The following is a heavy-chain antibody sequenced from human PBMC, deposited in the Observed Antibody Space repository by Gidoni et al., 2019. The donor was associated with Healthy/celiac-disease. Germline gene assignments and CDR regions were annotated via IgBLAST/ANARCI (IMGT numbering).Heavy chain of an antibody. Sequence: QVQLQESGPGLVQPSQTLSLTCTVSGGSISSGGYYWSWIRQHPGKGLEWIGYIYYSGSTYYNPSLKSRVTISVDTSKNQFSLKLSSVTAADTAVYYCARDLDSSAPSGFGAFDIWGQGTMVTVSS. J-gene: IGHJ3*02. V-gene: IGHV4-31*03. CDR1: GGSISSGGYY. D-gene: IGHD3-22*01. CDR2: IYYSGST. CDR3: ARDLDSSAPSGFGAFDI.